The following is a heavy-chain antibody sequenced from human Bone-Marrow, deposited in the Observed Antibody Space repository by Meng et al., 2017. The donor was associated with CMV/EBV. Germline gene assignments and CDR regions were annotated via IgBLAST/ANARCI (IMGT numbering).Heavy chain of an antibody. Sequence: GESLKISCAASGFTFSSYSMNWVRQAPEKGLEWVSSISSSSSYIYYADSVKGRFTTSRDNAKNTLYLQMNSLRAEDTAVYYCARGKRLRFWRSAEVGSYLDVWGQGTTVTVSS. D-gene: IGHD3-3*01. CDR2: ISSSSSYI. J-gene: IGHJ6*02. V-gene: IGHV3-21*01. CDR3: ARGKRLRFWRSAEVGSYLDV. CDR1: GFTFSSYS.